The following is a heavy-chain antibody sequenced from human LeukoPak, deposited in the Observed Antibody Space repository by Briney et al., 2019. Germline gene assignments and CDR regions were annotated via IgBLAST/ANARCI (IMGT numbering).Heavy chain of an antibody. J-gene: IGHJ4*02. Sequence: SETLSLTCTVSGGSISSYYWSWIRQPAGKGLEWIGSIYHSGSTYYNPSLKSRVTISVDTSKNQFSLKLSSVTAADTAVYYCASLEYGSGSYYPPYYFDYWGQGTLVTVSS. CDR2: IYHSGST. D-gene: IGHD3-10*01. CDR1: GGSISSYY. CDR3: ASLEYGSGSYYPPYYFDY. V-gene: IGHV4-4*07.